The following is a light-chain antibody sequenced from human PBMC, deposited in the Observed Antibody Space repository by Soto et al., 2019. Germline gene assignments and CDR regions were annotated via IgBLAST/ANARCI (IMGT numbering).Light chain of an antibody. Sequence: VALSLNKREGATVSCRVSQSVSSSYLAWYQQKAGQAPRLLIYGASTRATGIPARFSGSGSGTEFTLTISTLQSEDVAICYCQQDTSWPLYTFGQGAKVDNK. CDR2: GAS. CDR1: QSVSSSY. V-gene: IGKV3-15*01. CDR3: QQDTSWPLYT. J-gene: IGKJ2*01.